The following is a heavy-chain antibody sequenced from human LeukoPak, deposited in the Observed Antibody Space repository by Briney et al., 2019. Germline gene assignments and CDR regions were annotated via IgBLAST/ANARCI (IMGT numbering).Heavy chain of an antibody. V-gene: IGHV3-30-3*01. Sequence: GGSLRLSCAASGFTFGSYAMHWVRQAPGKGLEWGAVMSFDGIHIYYADSVKGRFTISRDNAKNSLYLQMNSLRAEDTAVYYCARDFSPYCGGDCYFDAFDIWGQGTVVTVSS. J-gene: IGHJ3*02. D-gene: IGHD2-21*01. CDR3: ARDFSPYCGGDCYFDAFDI. CDR1: GFTFGSYA. CDR2: MSFDGIHI.